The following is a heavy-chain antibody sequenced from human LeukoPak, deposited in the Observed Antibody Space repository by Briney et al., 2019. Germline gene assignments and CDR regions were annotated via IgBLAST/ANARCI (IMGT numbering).Heavy chain of an antibody. CDR2: INHSGST. Sequence: PSETLSLTCAVYGGSFSGYYWSWIRQPPGKGLEWIGEINHSGSTNYNPSLKSRVTISVDTSKNQFSLKLSYVPAADTAVYYCARGFITMVRGVIITHYYYGMDVWGQGTTVTVSS. CDR1: GGSFSGYY. V-gene: IGHV4-34*01. J-gene: IGHJ6*01. D-gene: IGHD3-10*01. CDR3: ARGFITMVRGVIITHYYYGMDV.